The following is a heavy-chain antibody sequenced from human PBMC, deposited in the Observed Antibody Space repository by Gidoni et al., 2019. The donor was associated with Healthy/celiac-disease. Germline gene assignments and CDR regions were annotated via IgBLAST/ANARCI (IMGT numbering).Heavy chain of an antibody. CDR3: ARSSADYYDSSGYYFVIDY. CDR2: IYHSGST. J-gene: IGHJ4*02. Sequence: QVQLQESGPGLVKPSGTLSLTCAVSGGSISSRNWWSWVRQPPGKGLEWIGEIYHSGSTNYNPSLKSRVTISVDKSKNQFSLKLSSVTAADTAVYYCARSSADYYDSSGYYFVIDYWGQGTLVTVSS. D-gene: IGHD3-22*01. V-gene: IGHV4-4*02. CDR1: GGSISSRNW.